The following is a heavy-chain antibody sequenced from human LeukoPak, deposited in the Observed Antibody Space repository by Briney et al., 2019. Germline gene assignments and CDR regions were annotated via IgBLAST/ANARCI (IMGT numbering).Heavy chain of an antibody. D-gene: IGHD2-2*01. J-gene: IGHJ6*03. CDR2: IYTSGST. CDR3: ARVPETLSRDIVVVPAAMPWDFYYYMDV. V-gene: IGHV4-4*07. CDR1: GGSISSYY. Sequence: SETLSLTCTVSGGSISSYYWSWIRQPAGKGLEWIGRIYTSGSTNYNPSLKSRVTISVDTTKNQLSLKLSSVTAADTAVYYCARVPETLSRDIVVVPAAMPWDFYYYMDVRGKGTTVTLS.